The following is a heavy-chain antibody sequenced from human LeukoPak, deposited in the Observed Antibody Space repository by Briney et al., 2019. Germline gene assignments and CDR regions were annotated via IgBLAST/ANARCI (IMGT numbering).Heavy chain of an antibody. D-gene: IGHD1-20*01. Sequence: SETLSLTCAVSGYSISSSNWWGWIRQPPGKGLEWIGYIYYSGSTYYNPSFKSRVTMSVDTSKNQFSLKLSSVTAVDTAVYYCARVITGTTNWFDPWGQGTLVTVSS. J-gene: IGHJ5*02. CDR3: ARVITGTTNWFDP. V-gene: IGHV4-28*03. CDR2: IYYSGST. CDR1: GYSISSSNW.